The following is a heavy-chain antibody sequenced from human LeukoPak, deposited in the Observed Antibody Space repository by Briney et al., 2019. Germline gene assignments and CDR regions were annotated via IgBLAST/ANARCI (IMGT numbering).Heavy chain of an antibody. Sequence: SVNVSCKASGGTFSSYAISWVRQAPGQGLEWVGGIIPIFGTANYAQKFQGGVTITADESTSTAYMELSSLRSEDTAVYYCARDPRKRGYSYGRPGYYGMDVWGQGTTVTVSS. CDR1: GGTFSSYA. J-gene: IGHJ6*02. CDR3: ARDPRKRGYSYGRPGYYGMDV. V-gene: IGHV1-69*13. D-gene: IGHD5-18*01. CDR2: IIPIFGTA.